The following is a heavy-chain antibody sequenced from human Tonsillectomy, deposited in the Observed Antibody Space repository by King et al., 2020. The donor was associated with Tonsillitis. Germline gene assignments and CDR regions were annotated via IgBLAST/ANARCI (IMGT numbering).Heavy chain of an antibody. J-gene: IGHJ6*02. Sequence: VQLVESGGGVVQPGRSLRLSCAASGFTFSSYAMHWVRQAPGKGLEWVAVISYDANNKYYADSVKGRFTISRDISKNTLDLQMNSLRLEDTAVYFCAKDIENQWLLYGQYYNGMDVWGQGTTVTVSS. D-gene: IGHD6-19*01. CDR2: ISYDANNK. V-gene: IGHV3-30*18. CDR3: AKDIENQWLLYGQYYNGMDV. CDR1: GFTFSSYA.